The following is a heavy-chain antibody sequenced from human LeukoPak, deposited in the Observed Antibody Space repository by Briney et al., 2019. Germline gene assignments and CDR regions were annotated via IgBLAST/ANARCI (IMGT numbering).Heavy chain of an antibody. Sequence: SETLSLTCTVSGGSISSYYWSWIRQPPGKGLEWIGYIYYSGTTDYNPSLKSRVTISVDTSKNQFSLKLSSVAAADTAVYYCARGVYIAAAQYGYWGQGTLVTVSS. CDR1: GGSISSYY. CDR3: ARGVYIAAAQYGY. CDR2: IYYSGTT. J-gene: IGHJ4*02. V-gene: IGHV4-59*01. D-gene: IGHD6-13*01.